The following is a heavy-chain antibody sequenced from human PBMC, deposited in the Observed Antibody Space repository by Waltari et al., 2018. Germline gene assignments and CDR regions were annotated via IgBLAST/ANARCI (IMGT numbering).Heavy chain of an antibody. CDR1: GFAFHPYT. Sequence: EVQLVESGGGLVKPGGSLSLSCAAAGFAFHPYTMNWVRQAPGKGLEWVSSISSTSSDIYYADSVKGRFTISRDNAKSSLYLQLNSLRAEDTAVYYCAGGYSSYYGMDVWGQGTTVTVSS. J-gene: IGHJ6*02. D-gene: IGHD6-13*01. V-gene: IGHV3-21*02. CDR3: AGGYSSYYGMDV. CDR2: ISSTSSDI.